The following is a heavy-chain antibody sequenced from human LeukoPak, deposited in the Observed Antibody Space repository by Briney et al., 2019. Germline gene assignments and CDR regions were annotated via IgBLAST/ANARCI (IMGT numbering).Heavy chain of an antibody. CDR3: ASSRQQLGSFDY. CDR1: GSSFTSYW. J-gene: IGHJ4*02. Sequence: GESRKISCKASGSSFTSYWISWVRQMPGKGLEWMGRIDPSGSYTNYSPSFQGHVTLSADKSISTAYLQWSSLKASDTGMYYCASSRQQLGSFDYWGEGTLVTVSS. CDR2: IDPSGSYT. D-gene: IGHD6-13*01. V-gene: IGHV5-10-1*01.